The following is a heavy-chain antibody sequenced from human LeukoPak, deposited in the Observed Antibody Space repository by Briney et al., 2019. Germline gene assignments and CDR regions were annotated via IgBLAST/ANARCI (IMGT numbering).Heavy chain of an antibody. V-gene: IGHV1-69*05. CDR3: ARAPTNYYDSKYYYMDV. CDR2: IIPIFGTA. Sequence: SVKVSCKASGGTFSSYAISWVRQAPGQGLEWMGGIIPIFGTANYAQKFQGRVTITTDESTSTAYMELSSLRSEDTAVYYCARAPTNYYDSKYYYMDVWGQGTTVTVSS. D-gene: IGHD3-22*01. CDR1: GGTFSSYA. J-gene: IGHJ6*03.